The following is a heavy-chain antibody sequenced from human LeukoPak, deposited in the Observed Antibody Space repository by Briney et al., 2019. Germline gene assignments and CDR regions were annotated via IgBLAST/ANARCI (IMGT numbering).Heavy chain of an antibody. V-gene: IGHV4-59*07. Sequence: PSDTLSLTCTVPGGSLSVYYWSWLRAPPGRGRECIGYIYYSGTTNSNPSLRSRVTISVDTSKNQFSLRLSSVTATDTAVYYCARLHSSRAEEFDPWGQGTLVTVSS. CDR1: GGSLSVYY. CDR3: ARLHSSRAEEFDP. CDR2: IYYSGTT. J-gene: IGHJ5*02.